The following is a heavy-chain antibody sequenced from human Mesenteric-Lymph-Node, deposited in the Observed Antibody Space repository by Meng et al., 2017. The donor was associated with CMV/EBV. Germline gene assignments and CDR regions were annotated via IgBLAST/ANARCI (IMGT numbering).Heavy chain of an antibody. Sequence: ASVKVSCKASGYTFTGYYMHWVRQAPGQGLEWMGWINPNSGGTNYAQKVQGRVTMTRDTSTSTVYMELSSLRSEDTAVYYCARSFAQHGSSSSHYYYGMDVWGQGTTVTVSS. CDR3: ARSFAQHGSSSSHYYYGMDV. D-gene: IGHD6-6*01. V-gene: IGHV1-2*02. CDR1: GYTFTGYY. CDR2: INPNSGGT. J-gene: IGHJ6*02.